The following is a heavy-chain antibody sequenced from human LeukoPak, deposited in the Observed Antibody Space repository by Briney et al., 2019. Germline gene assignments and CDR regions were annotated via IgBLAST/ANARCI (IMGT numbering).Heavy chain of an antibody. CDR2: INHSGST. CDR1: GWSFSGYY. D-gene: IGHD3-10*01. CDR3: ARVGMVRGVHS. J-gene: IGHJ5*02. Sequence: SETLSVTCAVYGWSFSGYYWIWIRQHPGKGLEWIGEINHSGSTNYNPSLKSRVTISVDTSKNQFSLKLSSVTAADTAVYYCARVGMVRGVHSWGQGTLVTVSS. V-gene: IGHV4-34*01.